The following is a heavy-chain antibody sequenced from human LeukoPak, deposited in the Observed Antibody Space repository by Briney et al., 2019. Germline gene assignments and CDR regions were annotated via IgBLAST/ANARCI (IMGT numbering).Heavy chain of an antibody. Sequence: PGGSLRLSCAASGFTFSSYAMSWVRQAPGKGLEWVSAISGSGGSTYYADSVKGRFTISRDNSKNTLYLQMNSLRAEDTAVYYCAKDRVGATTMGGYYYMDVWGKGTTVTVSS. CDR3: AKDRVGATTMGGYYYMDV. CDR1: GFTFSSYA. CDR2: ISGSGGST. J-gene: IGHJ6*03. V-gene: IGHV3-23*01. D-gene: IGHD1-26*01.